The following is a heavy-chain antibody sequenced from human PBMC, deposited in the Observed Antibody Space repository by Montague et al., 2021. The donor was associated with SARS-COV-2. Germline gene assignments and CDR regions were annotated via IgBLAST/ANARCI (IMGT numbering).Heavy chain of an antibody. Sequence: SLRLSCAASGFTFSSYDMHWVRQATGKGLEWVSAIGTAGDTYYPGSVKGRFTISRENAKNSLYLQMNSLRAGDTAVHYCARGDITMVQGVITYYYYYGMDVWGQGTTVTVSS. CDR2: IGTAGDT. J-gene: IGHJ6*02. D-gene: IGHD3-10*01. CDR1: GFTFSSYD. V-gene: IGHV3-13*04. CDR3: ARGDITMVQGVITYYYYYGMDV.